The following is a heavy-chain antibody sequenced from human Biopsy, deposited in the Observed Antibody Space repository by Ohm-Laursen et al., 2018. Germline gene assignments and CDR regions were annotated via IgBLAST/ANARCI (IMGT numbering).Heavy chain of an antibody. V-gene: IGHV4-31*03. CDR3: ARNRIYDTSGFYYHWYFDL. CDR2: LYYSGST. Sequence: SQTLSLTCSVSGGSISSVGYYWNWVRQHPGKGLEWIGYLYYSGSTYYNPSLKSRVSISGDTPRNQFSLNLSSVTAADTAIYYCARNRIYDTSGFYYHWYFDLWGRGTLVTVSS. D-gene: IGHD3-22*01. J-gene: IGHJ2*01. CDR1: GGSISSVGYY.